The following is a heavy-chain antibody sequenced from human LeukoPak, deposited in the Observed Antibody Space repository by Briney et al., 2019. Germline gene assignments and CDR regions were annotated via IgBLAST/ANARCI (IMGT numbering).Heavy chain of an antibody. Sequence: GGSLRLSCAASGFTFSSYSMNWVRQAPGKGLEWVSYISSSSSTIYYADSVKGRFTISRDNAKNSLYLQMNSLRAEDTAVYYCARDLVPRGPYDSSGYYLGPFDYWGQGTLVTVSS. J-gene: IGHJ4*02. CDR3: ARDLVPRGPYDSSGYYLGPFDY. CDR1: GFTFSSYS. V-gene: IGHV3-48*01. D-gene: IGHD3-22*01. CDR2: ISSSSSTI.